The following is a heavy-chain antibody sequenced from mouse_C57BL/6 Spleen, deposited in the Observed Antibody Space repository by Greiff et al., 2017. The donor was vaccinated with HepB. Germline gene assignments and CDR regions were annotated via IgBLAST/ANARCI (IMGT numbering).Heavy chain of an antibody. D-gene: IGHD1-1*01. V-gene: IGHV1-9*01. CDR2: ILPGSGST. CDR1: GYTFTGYW. J-gene: IGHJ1*03. CDR3: ARREGYYYGSYWYFDV. Sequence: QVQLQQSGAELMKPGASVKLSCKATGYTFTGYWIEWVKQRPGHGLEWIGEILPGSGSTNYNEKFKGKATFTADTSSNTAYMQLSSLTTEDSAIYYCARREGYYYGSYWYFDVWGTRTTVTVSS.